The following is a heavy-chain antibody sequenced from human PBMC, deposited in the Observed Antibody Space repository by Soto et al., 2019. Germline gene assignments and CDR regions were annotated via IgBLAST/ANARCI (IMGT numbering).Heavy chain of an antibody. D-gene: IGHD2-8*02. CDR1: GYSFTGYY. CDR2: INPDSGAT. CDR3: ARGDYGTGGYPFPYFDY. J-gene: IGHJ4*02. V-gene: IGHV1-2*02. Sequence: HEHLVQSRAEVKRPGASLKVSCKASGYSFTGYYIHWVRQAPGQGLEWMGWINPDSGATNYAQNFQGRVTLTSDTSISTASMDLTSLTSDDTADYYCARGDYGTGGYPFPYFDYWGQGTLVIVSS.